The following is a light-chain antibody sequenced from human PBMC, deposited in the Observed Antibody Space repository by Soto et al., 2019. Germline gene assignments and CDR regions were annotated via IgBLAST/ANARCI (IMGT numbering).Light chain of an antibody. J-gene: IGKJ1*01. CDR2: SAS. V-gene: IGKV3-20*01. CDR1: QSVSSSF. CDR3: QQYNSYRT. Sequence: EIVLTQSPGTLSLSPGEIATLSFRASQSVSSSFLAWYQQKPGQAPRLLIYSASSRATGIPDRFSGSGSGADYTLTISRLEPDDVATYYCQQYNSYRTFGQGTKVDIK.